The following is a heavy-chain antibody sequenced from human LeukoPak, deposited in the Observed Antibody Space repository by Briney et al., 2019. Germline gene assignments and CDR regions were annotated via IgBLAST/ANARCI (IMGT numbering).Heavy chain of an antibody. CDR2: TYYSGST. CDR1: GGSISSSSDY. D-gene: IGHD3-22*01. V-gene: IGHV4-39*07. Sequence: SETLSLTCTVSGGSISSSSDYWGWIRQPPGTGLEWIGSTYYSGSTYYNPSLKSRVTISVDTSKNQFSLKLSSVTAADTAVYYCARVRKTYYYDSSGSNSYYFDYWGQGTLVTVSP. CDR3: ARVRKTYYYDSSGSNSYYFDY. J-gene: IGHJ4*02.